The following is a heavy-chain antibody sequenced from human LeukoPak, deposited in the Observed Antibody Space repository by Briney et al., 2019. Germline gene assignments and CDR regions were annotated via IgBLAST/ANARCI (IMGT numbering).Heavy chain of an antibody. CDR3: AKDQYYDSRSSGAFDI. CDR2: ISGSGGST. V-gene: IGHV3-23*01. Sequence: PGGSLRLSCAASGFTFSSYAMSWVRQAPGKGLEWFSAISGSGGSTYYADSVKGRFTISRDNSKNTLYLQMNSLRAEDTAVYYCAKDQYYDSRSSGAFDIWGQGTMVTVSS. J-gene: IGHJ3*02. CDR1: GFTFSSYA. D-gene: IGHD3-22*01.